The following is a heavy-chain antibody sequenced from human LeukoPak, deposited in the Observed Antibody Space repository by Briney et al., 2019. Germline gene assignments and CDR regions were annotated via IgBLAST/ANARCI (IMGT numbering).Heavy chain of an antibody. V-gene: IGHV3-30*02. Sequence: GGSLRLSCVASGFTFSRIGMHWFRQAPGKGLEWVAFLRSDENKEHYADSVKGRFIISRDDSMNTLYLQVNTLRLGDTAVYYCAKRSSSPIYTNGWGADSWGQGTLVSVSS. D-gene: IGHD6-19*01. CDR3: AKRSSSPIYTNGWGADS. J-gene: IGHJ4*02. CDR1: GFTFSRIG. CDR2: LRSDENKE.